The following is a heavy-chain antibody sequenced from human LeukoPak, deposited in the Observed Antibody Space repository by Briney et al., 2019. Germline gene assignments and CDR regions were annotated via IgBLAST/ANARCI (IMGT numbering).Heavy chain of an antibody. CDR1: GGSISSSSYY. V-gene: IGHV4-39*01. D-gene: IGHD3/OR15-3a*01. CDR2: MYYSGST. CDR3: ASKSTAWTIDY. J-gene: IGHJ4*02. Sequence: NTSETLCLTCTVSGGSISSSSYYWGWIRQTPGKGLEWIGTMYYSGSTNYNPSLKSRVTLSIDTPKNQFSLRLSSVTAADTAVYYCASKSTAWTIDYWGQGTLVTVSS.